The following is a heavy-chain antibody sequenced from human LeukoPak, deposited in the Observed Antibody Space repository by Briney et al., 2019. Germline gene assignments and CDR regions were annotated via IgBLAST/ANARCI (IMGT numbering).Heavy chain of an antibody. D-gene: IGHD3-3*01. CDR2: INHSGST. Sequence: PSETLSLTCAVYGGSFSGYYWSWIRQPPGKGLEWIGEINHSGSTNYNPSLKSRVTISVDTSKNQFSLKLSSVTAADTAVYYCARGRVVYDFWSGHNWFDPWGQGTLVTVSS. J-gene: IGHJ5*02. CDR1: GGSFSGYY. CDR3: ARGRVVYDFWSGHNWFDP. V-gene: IGHV4-34*01.